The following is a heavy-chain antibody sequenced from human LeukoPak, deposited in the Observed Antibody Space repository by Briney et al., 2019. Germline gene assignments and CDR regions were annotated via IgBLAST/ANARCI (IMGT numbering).Heavy chain of an antibody. CDR2: ISSTGSTI. Sequence: GGSLRLSCAASGFTFSSYEMNWVRRAPGKGLEWVSYISSTGSTIYYADSLKGRFTISRDNAKNSLYLRMNILRAEDTAVYYCARGFPGYYGSGSYYYYFDYWGQGTLVTVSS. CDR3: ARGFPGYYGSGSYYYYFDY. D-gene: IGHD3-10*01. J-gene: IGHJ4*02. V-gene: IGHV3-48*03. CDR1: GFTFSSYE.